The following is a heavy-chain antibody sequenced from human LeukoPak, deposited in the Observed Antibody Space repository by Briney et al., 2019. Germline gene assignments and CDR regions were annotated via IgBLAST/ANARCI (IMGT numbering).Heavy chain of an antibody. CDR3: ASFPQRWLPPAH. V-gene: IGHV4-34*01. D-gene: IGHD5-18*01. Sequence: SETLSLTCAVYGGSFSGYYWSWIRQPPGKGLEWIGEINHSGSTNYNPSLKSRVTISVDTSKNQFSLKLSSVAAADTAVYYCASFPQRWLPPAHWGQGTLVTVSS. J-gene: IGHJ4*02. CDR1: GGSFSGYY. CDR2: INHSGST.